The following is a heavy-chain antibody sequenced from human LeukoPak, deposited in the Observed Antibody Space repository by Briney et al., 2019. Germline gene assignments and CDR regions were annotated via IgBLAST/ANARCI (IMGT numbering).Heavy chain of an antibody. CDR2: IIPIFGTA. CDR1: GGTFSSYA. J-gene: IGHJ4*02. Sequence: EASVKVSCKASGGTFSSYAISWVRQAPGQGLEWMGGIIPIFGTANYAQKFQGRVTITADESTSTAYMELSRLRSEDTAVYYCARDHVSMVRGVYYFDYWGQGTLATVSS. V-gene: IGHV1-69*13. CDR3: ARDHVSMVRGVYYFDY. D-gene: IGHD3-10*01.